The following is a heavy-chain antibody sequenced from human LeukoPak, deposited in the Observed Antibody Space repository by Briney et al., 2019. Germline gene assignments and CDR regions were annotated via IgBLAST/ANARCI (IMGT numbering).Heavy chain of an antibody. Sequence: SETLSLTCTVSGGSISSYYWSWIRQPPGKGLEWIGSIYYSGSTYYNPSLKSRVTISVDTSKNQFSLKLSSVTAADTAVYYCARVGSATKIELFGWGAFDIWGQGTMVTVSS. CDR3: ARVGSATKIELFGWGAFDI. J-gene: IGHJ3*02. V-gene: IGHV4-59*12. CDR1: GGSISSYY. CDR2: IYYSGST. D-gene: IGHD1-26*01.